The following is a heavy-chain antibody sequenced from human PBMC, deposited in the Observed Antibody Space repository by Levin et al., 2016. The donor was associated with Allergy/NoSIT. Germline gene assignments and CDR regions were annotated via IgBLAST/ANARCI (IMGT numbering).Heavy chain of an antibody. CDR2: IYYSGST. V-gene: IGHV4-59*01. CDR3: ARGRAMGDY. D-gene: IGHD5-18*01. Sequence: WIRQPPGKGLEWIGYIYYSGSTNYNPSLKSRVTISVDTSKNQFSLKLSSVTAADTAVYYCARGRAMGDYWGQGTLVTVSS. J-gene: IGHJ4*02.